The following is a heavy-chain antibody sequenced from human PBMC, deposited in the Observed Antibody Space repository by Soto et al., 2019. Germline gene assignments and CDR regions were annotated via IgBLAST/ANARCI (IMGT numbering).Heavy chain of an antibody. J-gene: IGHJ6*02. D-gene: IGHD4-17*01. CDR2: IKQDGSEE. V-gene: IGHV3-7*05. CDR1: GFTLGTYW. Sequence: EVQLVASGGGLVQPGESLRLSCVASGFTLGTYWMSWPRQAPGKGLEWLASIKQDGSEEFSVDSVKGRFTSARDNAKNALFLQLNSLRGEDPGVYYCARDRVNVSYGQESWGLVVWGQGNTVTVSS. CDR3: ARDRVNVSYGQESWGLVV.